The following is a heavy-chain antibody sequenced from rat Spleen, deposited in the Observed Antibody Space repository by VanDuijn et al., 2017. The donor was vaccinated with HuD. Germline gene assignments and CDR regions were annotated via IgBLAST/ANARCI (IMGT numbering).Heavy chain of an antibody. CDR3: ARHDYSGDVDFEY. CDR1: GFSLSNYG. CDR2: IWGDGST. Sequence: QVQLKESGPGLVQPSQTLSLTCTVSGFSLSNYGVIWVRQPPGKGLEWMGGIWGDGSTNYNSALKSRLSISRDTSKSQVFLKMNSLQPEDTGTYYCARHDYSGDVDFEYWGQGTLVTVSS. D-gene: IGHD1-1*01. J-gene: IGHJ3*01. V-gene: IGHV2-13*01.